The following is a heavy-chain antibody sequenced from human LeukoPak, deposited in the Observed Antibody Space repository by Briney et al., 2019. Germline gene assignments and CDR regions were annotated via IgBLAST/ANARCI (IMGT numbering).Heavy chain of an antibody. CDR2: ISTRGTTI. CDR1: GFTFSTYE. CDR3: VRDHIFAFDY. D-gene: IGHD2-21*01. Sequence: GGSLRLSCAASGFTFSTYEMNWVRQAPGKGLEWVSYISTRGTTIFYADSVKGRFTISRDNAKNSLYLQMNSLRDEDTAVYYCVRDHIFAFDYWGQGTLVTVSS. V-gene: IGHV3-48*03. J-gene: IGHJ4*02.